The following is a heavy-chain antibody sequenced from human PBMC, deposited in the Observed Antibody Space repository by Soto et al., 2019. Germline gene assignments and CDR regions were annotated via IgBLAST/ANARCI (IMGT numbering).Heavy chain of an antibody. CDR3: ARHGFGPLHGLVDV. Sequence: QVQLQESGPGLVKPSETLSLTCTVSGGSITNYYCSWFRQPPGKGLEWIGYINYDGYSAYNLSRKRRVTLSMDASKTQSSLMLESVTATDTAVYYCARHGFGPLHGLVDVWGPGTTVIVSS. J-gene: IGHJ6*02. CDR1: GGSITNYY. CDR2: INYDGYS. V-gene: IGHV4-59*08. D-gene: IGHD3-10*01.